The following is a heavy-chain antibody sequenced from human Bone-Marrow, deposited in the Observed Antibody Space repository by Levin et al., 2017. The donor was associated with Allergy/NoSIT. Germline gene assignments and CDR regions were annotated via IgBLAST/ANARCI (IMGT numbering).Heavy chain of an antibody. V-gene: IGHV4-61*02. J-gene: IGHJ5*01. CDR1: GDSINNTHHY. D-gene: IGHD2/OR15-2a*01. CDR3: ASEETFNSCHVGWVAS. Sequence: PSETLSLTCTVSGDSINNTHHYWSWIRQPAGKGLEWIGRMFVGGAATYKRSLRSRVTISIDTSKNQFSLKLISVTAADTAVYYFASEETFNSCHVGWVASWGQGTLVTVSS. CDR2: MFVGGAA.